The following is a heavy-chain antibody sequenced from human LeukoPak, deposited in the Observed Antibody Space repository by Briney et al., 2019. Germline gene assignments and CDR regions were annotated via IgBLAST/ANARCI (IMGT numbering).Heavy chain of an antibody. CDR1: GGSISSYY. J-gene: IGHJ4*02. CDR3: ARDRVGATDY. Sequence: SETLSLTCTVSGGSISSYYWSWIRQPPGKGLEWIGYIYYSGSTNYNPSLKSRVTMSVDTSKNQFSLKLSSVTAADTAVYYCARDRVGATDYWGQGTLVTVSS. CDR2: IYYSGST. V-gene: IGHV4-59*12. D-gene: IGHD1-26*01.